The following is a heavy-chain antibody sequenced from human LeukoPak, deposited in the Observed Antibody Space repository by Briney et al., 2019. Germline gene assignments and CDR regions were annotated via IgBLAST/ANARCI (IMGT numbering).Heavy chain of an antibody. J-gene: IGHJ3*02. V-gene: IGHV3-30-3*01. CDR1: GFTFSSYA. CDR3: ARDRTWIQLWETAFDI. Sequence: GGSLRLSCAASGFTFSSYAMHWVRQAPGKGLEWVAVISYDGSNKYYADSVKGRFTISRDNSKNTLYLQMNSLRAEDTAVYYCARDRTWIQLWETAFDIWGQGTMVTVSS. CDR2: ISYDGSNK. D-gene: IGHD5-18*01.